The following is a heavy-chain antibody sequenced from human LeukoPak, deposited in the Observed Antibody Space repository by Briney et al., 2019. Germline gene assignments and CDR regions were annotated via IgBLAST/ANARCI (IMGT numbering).Heavy chain of an antibody. CDR3: AEEGVEMATTFFDY. J-gene: IGHJ4*02. V-gene: IGHV3-30*18. Sequence: PGRSLRLSCAASGFTFSSYGMHWVRQAPGKGLEWVAVISYDGSNKYYADSVKGRFTISRDNSKNTLYLQMNSLRAEDTAVYYCAEEGVEMATTFFDYWGQGTLVAVSS. CDR1: GFTFSSYG. D-gene: IGHD5-24*01. CDR2: ISYDGSNK.